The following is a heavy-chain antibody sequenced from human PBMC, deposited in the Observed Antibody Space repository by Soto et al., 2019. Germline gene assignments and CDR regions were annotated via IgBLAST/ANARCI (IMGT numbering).Heavy chain of an antibody. J-gene: IGHJ3*02. CDR1: GFTFSSYR. D-gene: IGHD5-12*01. CDR3: ARPRYSGDDPDALDI. Sequence: QVQLVESGGAVVQPGTSLRLSCTASGFTFSSYRMHWVRQAPGKGLEWVAIIWYDGSHKFYVDSVKGRFAVSRDNSKNTVYLQMNSLTGEDTAVYYCARPRYSGDDPDALDIWGRGTLVTISS. V-gene: IGHV3-33*01. CDR2: IWYDGSHK.